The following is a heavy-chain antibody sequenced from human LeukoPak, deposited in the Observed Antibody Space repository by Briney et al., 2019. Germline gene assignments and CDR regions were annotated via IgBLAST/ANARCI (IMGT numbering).Heavy chain of an antibody. V-gene: IGHV3-48*01. CDR1: GFTFSGYS. D-gene: IGHD6-19*01. J-gene: IGHJ4*02. CDR2: ISSSSSTI. CDR3: AKVRAPSGWFNSDY. Sequence: PGGSLRLSCAASGFTFSGYSMNWVRQAPGKGLEWVSYISSSSSTIYYADSVKGRFTISRDNAKNSLYLQMNSLRVEDTAAYYCAKVRAPSGWFNSDYWGQGTLVTVSS.